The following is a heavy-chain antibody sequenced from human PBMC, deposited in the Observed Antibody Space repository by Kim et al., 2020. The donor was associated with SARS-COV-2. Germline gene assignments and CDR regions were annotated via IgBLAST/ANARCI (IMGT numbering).Heavy chain of an antibody. CDR2: IWYDGSNK. CDR1: GFTFSSYG. D-gene: IGHD6-13*01. J-gene: IGHJ3*02. V-gene: IGHV3-33*01. CDR3: AREERYSSSWCEAFDI. Sequence: GGSLRLSCAASGFTFSSYGMHWVRQAPGKGLEWVAVIWYDGSNKYYADSVKGRFTISRDNSKNTLYLQMNSLRAEDTAVYYCAREERYSSSWCEAFDIWGQGTMVTVSS.